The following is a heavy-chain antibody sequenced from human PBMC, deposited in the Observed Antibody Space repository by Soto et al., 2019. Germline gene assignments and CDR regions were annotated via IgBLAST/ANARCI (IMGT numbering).Heavy chain of an antibody. D-gene: IGHD3-10*01. CDR3: ARETWFGDLTTDY. V-gene: IGHV3-30-3*01. J-gene: IGHJ4*02. CDR1: GFTFSSYA. CDR2: ISYDGSNK. Sequence: PGGSLRLSCAASGFTFSSYAMHWVRQAPGKGLEWVAVISYDGSNKYYADSVKGRFTISRDNSKNTVDLQMNSLTAEDTAVYYCARETWFGDLTTDYWGPGTLVTVLL.